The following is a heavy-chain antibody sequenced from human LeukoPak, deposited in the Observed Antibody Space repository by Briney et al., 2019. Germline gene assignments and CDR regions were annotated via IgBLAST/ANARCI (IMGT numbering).Heavy chain of an antibody. J-gene: IGHJ4*02. CDR3: ARLPIGSGWYFLDY. CDR2: ISYSGST. D-gene: IGHD6-19*01. V-gene: IGHV4-59*08. CDR1: GGSISNYY. Sequence: SETLSLTCTVSGGSISNYYWSWIRQPPGKGLEWIGYISYSGSTNYNPSLRSRVAISEDTSRNQFSLRLNSVTAADTAVYYCARLPIGSGWYFLDYWGQGTLVTVSS.